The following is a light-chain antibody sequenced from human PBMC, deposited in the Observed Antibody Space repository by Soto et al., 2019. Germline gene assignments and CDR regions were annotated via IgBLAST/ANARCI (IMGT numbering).Light chain of an antibody. V-gene: IGKV1-12*01. CDR1: QGISSW. J-gene: IGKJ3*01. CDR2: AAS. CDR3: HQATGFPRP. Sequence: DIQMTQSPSSVSASVGDRVTITCRATQGISSWLAWYQQKPGKAPKLLIYAASSLQSGVPSRFSASEPGPASPLPITSRRRKDFAPYYFHQATGFPRPSGPGTKWISN.